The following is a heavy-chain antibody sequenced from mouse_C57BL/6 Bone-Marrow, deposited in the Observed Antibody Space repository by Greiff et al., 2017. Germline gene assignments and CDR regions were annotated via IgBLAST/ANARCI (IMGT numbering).Heavy chain of an antibody. Sequence: QVQLQQSGAELVRPGASVTLSCKASGYTFTDYEMHWVKQTPVHGLEWIGAIDPETGGTAYNQKFKGKAILTADKSSSTAYMELRSLTSEDSAVYYCTRRGDYGSIFFAYWGQGTLVTVSA. V-gene: IGHV1-15*01. D-gene: IGHD1-1*01. J-gene: IGHJ3*01. CDR1: GYTFTDYE. CDR3: TRRGDYGSIFFAY. CDR2: IDPETGGT.